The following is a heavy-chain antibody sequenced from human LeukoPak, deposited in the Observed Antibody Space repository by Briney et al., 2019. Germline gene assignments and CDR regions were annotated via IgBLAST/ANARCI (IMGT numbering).Heavy chain of an antibody. V-gene: IGHV3-48*03. CDR3: ARVYYDSSAYYYFDY. Sequence: GGSLRLPCAASGFTFSSYEMNWVRQAPGQGLEWVSYISSRGSTMFYADSVKGRFTTSRDNAKNTLYLQMNSLRVEDTAVYYCARVYYDSSAYYYFDYWGQGTLVTVSS. J-gene: IGHJ4*02. CDR2: ISSRGSTM. CDR1: GFTFSSYE. D-gene: IGHD3-22*01.